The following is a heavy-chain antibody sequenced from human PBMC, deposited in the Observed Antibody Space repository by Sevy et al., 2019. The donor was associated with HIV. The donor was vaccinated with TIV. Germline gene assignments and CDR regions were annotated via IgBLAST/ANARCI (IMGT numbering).Heavy chain of an antibody. V-gene: IGHV3-30*04. J-gene: IGHJ4*02. Sequence: GGSLRLSCAASGFTFSSYALHWFRQAPGKGLEWVAVISHDEILKEYADSVKGRFTISRDSSKNTIYLEMNSLRPEDTAVYYCARDLPHLLPWELSRGSDYWGQGTVVTVSS. D-gene: IGHD3-16*01. CDR1: GFTFSSYA. CDR2: ISHDEILK. CDR3: ARDLPHLLPWELSRGSDY.